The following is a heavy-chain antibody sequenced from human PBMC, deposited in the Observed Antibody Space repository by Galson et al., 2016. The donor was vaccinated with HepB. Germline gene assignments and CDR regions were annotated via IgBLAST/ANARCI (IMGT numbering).Heavy chain of an antibody. CDR1: GFIFSTYS. D-gene: IGHD6-19*01. Sequence: SLRLSCAASGFIFSTYSMNWVRQAPGKGLEWVSSISSGSAYRYYADSVKGRFTISRDNAKRSLYLQMNSLRAEDTAVYYCARMRYSSGWLDGFDRWGQGTMVTVSS. J-gene: IGHJ3*01. CDR3: ARMRYSSGWLDGFDR. CDR2: ISSGSAYR. V-gene: IGHV3-21*01.